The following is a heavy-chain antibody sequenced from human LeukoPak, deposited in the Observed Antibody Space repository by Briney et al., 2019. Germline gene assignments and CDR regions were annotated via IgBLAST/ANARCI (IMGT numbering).Heavy chain of an antibody. V-gene: IGHV4-34*01. CDR3: ARGGPGSSASGDLDY. CDR1: GGCFSGYY. CDR2: INHSGST. D-gene: IGHD2-2*01. Sequence: SETLSLTCAVYGGCFSGYYWSWIRQPPGKGLEWIGEINHSGSTNYNPSLKSRVTISVDTSKNQFSLKLSSVTAADTAVYYCARGGPGSSASGDLDYWGQGTLVTVSS. J-gene: IGHJ4*02.